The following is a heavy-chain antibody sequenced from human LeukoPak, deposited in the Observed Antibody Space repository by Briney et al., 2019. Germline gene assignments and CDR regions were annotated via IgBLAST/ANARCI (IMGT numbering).Heavy chain of an antibody. CDR1: EFIVRDNY. Sequence: GGSLRLSCAASEFIVRDNYMNWVRQAPGKGLEWVSYISSSGSTIYYADSVKGRFTISRDNAKNSLYLQMISLRAEDTAVYYCARSNIVATNLYYHYYGMDVWGQGTTVSVSS. D-gene: IGHD5-12*01. CDR3: ARSNIVATNLYYHYYGMDV. V-gene: IGHV3-11*04. CDR2: ISSSGSTI. J-gene: IGHJ6*02.